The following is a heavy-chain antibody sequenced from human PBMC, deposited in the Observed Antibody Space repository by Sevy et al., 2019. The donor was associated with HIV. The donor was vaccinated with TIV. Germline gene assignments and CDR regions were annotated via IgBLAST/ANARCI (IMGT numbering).Heavy chain of an antibody. Sequence: GGSLRFSCAASGFTFSDYYMSWVRQAPGKGLEWVSYISSSGSTIYYADSVKGRFTISRDNAKNSLYLQMNSLRAEDTAVYYCARDPTYYDFWSGYYTGWFDPRGQGTLVTVSS. CDR3: ARDPTYYDFWSGYYTGWFDP. CDR2: ISSSGSTI. V-gene: IGHV3-11*01. CDR1: GFTFSDYY. D-gene: IGHD3-3*01. J-gene: IGHJ5*02.